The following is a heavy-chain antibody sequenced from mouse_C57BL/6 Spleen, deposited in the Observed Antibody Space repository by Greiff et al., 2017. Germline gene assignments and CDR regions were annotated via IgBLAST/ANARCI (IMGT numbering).Heavy chain of an antibody. CDR1: GYTFTSYW. Sequence: QVQLQQSGAELVMPGASVKLSCKASGYTFTSYWMHWVKQRPGQGLEWIGEIDPSDSYTNYNQKFKGKSTLTVDKSSSTAYMPLSILTSEDSSVYYCARKGDGYPLDFDVWGTGTTVTVSS. V-gene: IGHV1-69*01. J-gene: IGHJ1*03. CDR3: ARKGDGYPLDFDV. D-gene: IGHD2-3*01. CDR2: IDPSDSYT.